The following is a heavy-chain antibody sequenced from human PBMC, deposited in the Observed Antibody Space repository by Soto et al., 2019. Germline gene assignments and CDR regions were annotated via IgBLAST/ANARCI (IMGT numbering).Heavy chain of an antibody. D-gene: IGHD2-2*01. J-gene: IGHJ6*02. V-gene: IGHV1-8*01. CDR3: ARALLGYCISTSCYDPYYYYGMDV. Sequence: ASVKVSCKASGYTFTSYDINWVRQATGQGLEWMGWMNPNSGNTGYAQKFQGRVTMTRNTSISTAYMELSSLRSEDTAVYYCARALLGYCISTSCYDPYYYYGMDVWGQGTTVTVSS. CDR2: MNPNSGNT. CDR1: GYTFTSYD.